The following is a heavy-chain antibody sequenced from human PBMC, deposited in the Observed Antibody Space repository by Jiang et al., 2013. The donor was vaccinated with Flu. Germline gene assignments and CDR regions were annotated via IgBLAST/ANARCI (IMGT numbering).Heavy chain of an antibody. D-gene: IGHD4-11*01. CDR3: STEVPTETPSDAFDI. CDR2: IKKKRDGGAV. CDR1: GFAFTNAW. V-gene: IGHV3-15*07. J-gene: IGHJ3*02. Sequence: VKPGGSLRLSCAASGFAFTNAWMNWVRQAPGKGLEWVGRIKKKRDGGAVDYAAPVKGRFIISRDDSESTLYLQMNSLKTEDTAIYYCSTEVPTETPSDAFDIWGQGTLVTVSS.